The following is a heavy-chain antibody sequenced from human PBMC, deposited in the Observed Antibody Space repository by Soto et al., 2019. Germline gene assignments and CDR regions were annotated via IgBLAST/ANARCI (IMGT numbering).Heavy chain of an antibody. CDR1: GFTFSSYA. V-gene: IGHV3-7*01. CDR3: ARVDRVYDGNFYYYYMDV. Sequence: GGSLRLSCAASGFTFSSYAMSWVRQAPGKGLERVANIKQDGSEKNYVDSVKGRFTISRDNAKNSLYVQMNSLRAEDTAVYYCARVDRVYDGNFYYYYMDVWGKGTTVTVSS. D-gene: IGHD5-12*01. J-gene: IGHJ6*03. CDR2: IKQDGSEK.